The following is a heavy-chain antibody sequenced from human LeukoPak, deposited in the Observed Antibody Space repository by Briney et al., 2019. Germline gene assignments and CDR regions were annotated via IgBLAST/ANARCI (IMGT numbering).Heavy chain of an antibody. CDR1: GGTFISYA. J-gene: IGHJ5*02. CDR3: ARATFWESPINWFDP. D-gene: IGHD3-16*01. CDR2: IIPIFGTA. V-gene: IGHV1-69*01. Sequence: SVKVSFKASGGTFISYAISWVRQAPGQGLEWMGGIIPIFGTANYAQKFQGRVTITADESTSTAYMELTRLTSDDTAVYYCARATFWESPINWFDPWGQGTLVTVSS.